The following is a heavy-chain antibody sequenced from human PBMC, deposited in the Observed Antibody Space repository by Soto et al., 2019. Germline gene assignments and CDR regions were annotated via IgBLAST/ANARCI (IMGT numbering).Heavy chain of an antibody. CDR1: GGSFSGYY. J-gene: IGHJ6*02. D-gene: IGHD5-12*01. CDR3: ARGGYDPNEIYYYYYGMDV. CDR2: INHSGST. V-gene: IGHV4-34*01. Sequence: QVQLQQWGAGLLKPSETLSLTCAVYGGSFSGYYWSWIRQPPGKGLEWLGEINHSGSTNYNPSLKSRVTISVDTSKNQFSLKLSSVTAADTAVYYCARGGYDPNEIYYYYYGMDVWGQGSTVTVSS.